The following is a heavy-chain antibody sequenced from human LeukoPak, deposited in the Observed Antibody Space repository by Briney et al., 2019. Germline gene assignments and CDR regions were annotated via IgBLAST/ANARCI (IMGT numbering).Heavy chain of an antibody. V-gene: IGHV1-69*06. D-gene: IGHD3-10*01. CDR2: IIPIFGTA. CDR3: ARGPWFGEFTPYYFDS. J-gene: IGHJ4*02. Sequence: ASVKVSCKASGGTFSSYAISWVRQAPGQGLEWMGGIIPIFGTANYAQKFQGRVTITADKSTSTAYMELSSLRSEDTAVYYCARGPWFGEFTPYYFDSWGQGSLVTVSS. CDR1: GGTFSSYA.